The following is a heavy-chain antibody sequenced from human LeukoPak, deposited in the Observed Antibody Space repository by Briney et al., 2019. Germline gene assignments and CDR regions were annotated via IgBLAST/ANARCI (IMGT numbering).Heavy chain of an antibody. CDR1: GFTFSSYG. D-gene: IGHD4-17*01. V-gene: IGHV3-30*18. J-gene: IGHJ6*02. Sequence: GGSLRLSCAASGFTFSSYGMHWVRQAPGKGLEWVAVISYDGSNKYYADSMKGRFTISRDNSKNTLYLQMSSLRAEDTAVYYCAKDTMDTVTTSDYYYGMDVWGQGTTVTVSS. CDR2: ISYDGSNK. CDR3: AKDTMDTVTTSDYYYGMDV.